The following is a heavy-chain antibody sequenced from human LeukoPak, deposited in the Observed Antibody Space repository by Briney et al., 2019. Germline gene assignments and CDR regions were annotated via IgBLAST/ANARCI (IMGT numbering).Heavy chain of an antibody. J-gene: IGHJ6*04. CDR3: ARDPGDVLLWFGGMDV. Sequence: SETLSLTCAVYGGSFSGYYWSWIRQPPGKGLEWIGSIYYSGSTYYNPSLKSRVTISVDTSKNQFSLKLSSVTAADTAVYYCARDPGDVLLWFGGMDVWGKGTTVTVSS. CDR1: GGSFSGYY. D-gene: IGHD3-10*01. V-gene: IGHV4-34*01. CDR2: IYYSGST.